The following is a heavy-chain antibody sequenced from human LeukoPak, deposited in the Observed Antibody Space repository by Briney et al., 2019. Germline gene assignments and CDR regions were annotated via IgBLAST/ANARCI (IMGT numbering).Heavy chain of an antibody. D-gene: IGHD6-13*01. CDR3: ASYSYSSRRYIY. CDR2: IKQDGSEK. V-gene: IGHV3-7*01. J-gene: IGHJ4*02. Sequence: PGGSLRLSCAASGFTVIHYWMTWVRQAPGKGLEWVANIKQDGSEKYYVDSVKGRFTISRDNAKNSLYLQMNSLRAEDTAVYVCASYSYSSRRYIYWGQGALVTVSS. CDR1: GFTVIHYW.